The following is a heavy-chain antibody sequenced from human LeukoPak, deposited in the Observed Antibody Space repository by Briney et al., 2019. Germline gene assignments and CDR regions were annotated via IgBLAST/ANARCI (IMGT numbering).Heavy chain of an antibody. CDR1: GGSISSYY. J-gene: IGHJ6*03. V-gene: IGHV4-59*01. Sequence: SETLSLTCTVSGGSISSYYWSWIRQPPGKGLEWIGYIYYSGSTNYNPSLKSRVTISVDTSKNQFSLKLSSVTAADTAVYYCARGGGMGYYYYYMDVWGKGTTVTVSS. CDR3: ARGGGMGYYYYYMDV. CDR2: IYYSGST. D-gene: IGHD1-26*01.